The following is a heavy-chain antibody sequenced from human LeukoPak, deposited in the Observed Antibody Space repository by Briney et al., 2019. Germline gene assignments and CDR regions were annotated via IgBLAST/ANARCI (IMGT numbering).Heavy chain of an antibody. J-gene: IGHJ4*02. CDR2: ISGSGDNT. CDR3: ARVTYGSGTYGAFDY. D-gene: IGHD3-10*01. V-gene: IGHV3-23*01. CDR1: GCTFSRHG. Sequence: GGSLTLSCAASGCTFSRHGMSWVRQAPGKGLEGVSPISGSGDNTHYADSVKGRFTLSRDNSKNTLYLPINSLRDRDTAVYLCARVTYGSGTYGAFDYCGQGTLVTVSS.